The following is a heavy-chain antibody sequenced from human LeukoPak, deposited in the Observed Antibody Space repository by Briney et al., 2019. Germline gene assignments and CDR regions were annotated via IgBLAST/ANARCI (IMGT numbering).Heavy chain of an antibody. Sequence: ASVKVSCKTSGYTFTDYDVHWVRQAPGQGLEWMGWIKPNSATTNYAQRLQGRVTFTRDTSLSVAYMELSSLTSEDAAVYFCARGDFGETNTAFAVWGQGTLVAVSS. CDR1: GYTFTDYD. V-gene: IGHV1-8*03. CDR2: IKPNSATT. CDR3: ARGDFGETNTAFAV. D-gene: IGHD4-17*01. J-gene: IGHJ3*01.